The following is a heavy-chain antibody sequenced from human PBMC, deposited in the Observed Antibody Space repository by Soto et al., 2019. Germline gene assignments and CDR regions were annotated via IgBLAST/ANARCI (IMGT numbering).Heavy chain of an antibody. CDR3: ARGDSGSYSYYYYGMDV. CDR2: INPSGGST. V-gene: IGHV1-46*01. J-gene: IGHJ6*02. Sequence: QVQLVQSGAEVKKPGASVKVSCKASGYTFTSYYMHWVRQAPGQGLEWMGIINPSGGSTSYAQKFQGRVNMTRDTSTSKDYMELGSLRSEATAVYYCARGDSGSYSYYYYGMDVWGQGPTVTASS. CDR1: GYTFTSYY. D-gene: IGHD1-26*01.